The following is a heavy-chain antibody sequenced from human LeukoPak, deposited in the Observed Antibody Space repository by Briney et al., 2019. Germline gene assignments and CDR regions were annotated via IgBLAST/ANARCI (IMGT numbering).Heavy chain of an antibody. Sequence: PGGSLRLSCAASGFTFSSYAMSWVRQAPGKGLEWVSAISGSGGSTYYADSVKGRFTISRDNSKNTLYLQMNSLRAEDTAVYYCAKVAVTLAWGYYYYMDVWGKGTTVTVSS. D-gene: IGHD7-27*01. J-gene: IGHJ6*03. CDR1: GFTFSSYA. CDR2: ISGSGGST. V-gene: IGHV3-23*01. CDR3: AKVAVTLAWGYYYYMDV.